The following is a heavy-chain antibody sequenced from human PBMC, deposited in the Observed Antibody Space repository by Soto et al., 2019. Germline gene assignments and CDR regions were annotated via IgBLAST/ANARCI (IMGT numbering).Heavy chain of an antibody. D-gene: IGHD3-3*01. J-gene: IGHJ4*02. CDR3: AKVYGEVTPFDY. CDR2: ISGSGGST. Sequence: PGGPLRLSCAASGFTFSSYAMSWVRQAPGKGLEWVSGISGSGGSTYYADSVKGRFTISRDNSKNTLYLQMNSLRAEDTAVYYCAKVYGEVTPFDYWGQGTLVTVSS. V-gene: IGHV3-23*01. CDR1: GFTFSSYA.